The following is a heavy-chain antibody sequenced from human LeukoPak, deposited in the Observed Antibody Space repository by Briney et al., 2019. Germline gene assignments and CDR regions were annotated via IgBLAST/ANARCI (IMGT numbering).Heavy chain of an antibody. CDR2: IIPIFGTA. D-gene: IGHD1-26*01. V-gene: IGHV1-69*13. CDR3: AKGGVVVGATTDHFDY. J-gene: IGHJ4*02. CDR1: GGTFSSYA. Sequence: GASVKVSCKASGGTFSSYAISWVRQAPGQGLEWMGGIIPIFGTANYAQKFQGRVTITADESTSTAYMELSSLRSEDTAVYYCAKGGVVVGATTDHFDYWAREPWSPSPQ.